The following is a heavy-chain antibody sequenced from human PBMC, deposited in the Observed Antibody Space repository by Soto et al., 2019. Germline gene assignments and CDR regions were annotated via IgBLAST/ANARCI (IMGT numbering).Heavy chain of an antibody. V-gene: IGHV1-69*02. D-gene: IGHD2-15*01. CDR2: IIPILGIA. CDR3: ARLGYCSGGSCA. J-gene: IGHJ5*02. CDR1: GGTFSSYT. Sequence: SVKVSCKASGGTFSSYTISWVRQAPGQGLEWMGRIIPILGIANYSQKFQGRVTITADKSTSTAYMELSSLRSEDTAVYYCARLGYCSGGSCAWGQGTLVTVSS.